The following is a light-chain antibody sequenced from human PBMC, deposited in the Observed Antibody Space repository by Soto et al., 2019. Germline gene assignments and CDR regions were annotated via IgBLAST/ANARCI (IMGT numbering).Light chain of an antibody. CDR1: SSDVGSYNL. J-gene: IGLJ1*01. CDR2: EVS. V-gene: IGLV2-23*02. Sequence: QSALXQPASVSGSHGQSITISCTGTSSDVGSYNLVSWYQQHPGKAPKLMIYEVSKRPSGVSNRFSGSKSGNTASLTISGLQAEDEADYYCCSYAGSSSLFGTGTKVTVL. CDR3: CSYAGSSSL.